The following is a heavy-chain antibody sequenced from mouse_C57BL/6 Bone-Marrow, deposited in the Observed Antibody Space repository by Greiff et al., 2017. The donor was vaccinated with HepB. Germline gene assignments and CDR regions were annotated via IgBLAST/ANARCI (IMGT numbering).Heavy chain of an antibody. CDR1: GYTFPSYP. D-gene: IGHD2-14*01. V-gene: IGHV1-47*01. J-gene: IGHJ4*01. CDR2: FHPYNDDT. CDR3: ARAAPVRGAMDY. Sequence: VQLQQSGAELVQPGSSVKMSCKASGYTFPSYPIEWMKQNHGKSLEWIGNFHPYNDDTKYNEKFKGKATLTVEKSSSPVYLELSRLTSDDSAVYDCARAAPVRGAMDYWGQGTSVTVSS.